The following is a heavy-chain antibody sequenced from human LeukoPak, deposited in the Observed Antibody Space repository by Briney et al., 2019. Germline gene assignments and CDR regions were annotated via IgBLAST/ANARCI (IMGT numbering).Heavy chain of an antibody. CDR3: ARGPGITIFGVVIPHFDY. D-gene: IGHD3-3*01. CDR2: IYYSGST. CDR1: GASISSYY. J-gene: IGHJ4*02. Sequence: SETLSLTCTVSGASISSYYWSWIRQPPGKGMEWLGYIYYSGSTNYNPSLKSRVTISVDTSKNQFSLKLSSVTAADTAVYYCARGPGITIFGVVIPHFDYWGQGTLVTVSS. V-gene: IGHV4-59*01.